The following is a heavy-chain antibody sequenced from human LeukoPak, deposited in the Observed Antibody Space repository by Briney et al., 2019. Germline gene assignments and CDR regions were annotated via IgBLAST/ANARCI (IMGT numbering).Heavy chain of an antibody. Sequence: PSETLSLTCTVSGGSVSSYYWSWIRQPPGKGLEWIGYIYYSGNTNYNPSLKSRVTISIDTSKNQFSLKLSSVTAADTAVYYCARDNGDYVKVDYWGQGTLVTVSS. D-gene: IGHD4-17*01. CDR3: ARDNGDYVKVDY. J-gene: IGHJ4*02. CDR2: IYYSGNT. CDR1: GGSVSSYY. V-gene: IGHV4-59*02.